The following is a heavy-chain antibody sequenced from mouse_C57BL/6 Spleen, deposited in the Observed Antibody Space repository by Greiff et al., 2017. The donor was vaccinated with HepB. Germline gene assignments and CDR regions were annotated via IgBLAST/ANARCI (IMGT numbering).Heavy chain of an antibody. V-gene: IGHV2-2*01. CDR1: GFSLTSYG. CDR3: ARTYYYGSSYVRYLDV. D-gene: IGHD1-1*01. CDR2: IWSGGST. J-gene: IGHJ1*03. Sequence: QVQLKESGPGLVQPSQSLSITCTVSGFSLTSYGVHWVRQSPGKGLEWLGVIWSGGSTDYNAAFISRLSISKDNSKSQVFFKMNSLQADDTAIYYCARTYYYGSSYVRYLDVWGTGTTVTVSS.